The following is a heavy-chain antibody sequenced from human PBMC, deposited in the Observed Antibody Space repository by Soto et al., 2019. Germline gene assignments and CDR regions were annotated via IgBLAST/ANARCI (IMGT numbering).Heavy chain of an antibody. CDR3: ARRYYYDSSGYYLGD. CDR1: GSSITSSNW. CDR2: SYHSGSS. D-gene: IGHD3-22*01. V-gene: IGHV4-4*02. Sequence: QVQLRESGPRLVKPSGTLSLTCAVSGSSITSSNWWXWVRQPPGKGLEWIGESYHSGSSNYNPSLKSRVTISVDKSKNQFFLKLTSVTAADTAVYYCARRYYYDSSGYYLGDWGQGTLVTVSS. J-gene: IGHJ4*02.